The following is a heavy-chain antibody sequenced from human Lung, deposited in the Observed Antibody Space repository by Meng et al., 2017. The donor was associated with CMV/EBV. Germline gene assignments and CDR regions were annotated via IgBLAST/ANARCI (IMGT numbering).Heavy chain of an antibody. CDR2: MNPNSGNT. Sequence: ASXXVSXKASGYTFTSYDINWVRQATGQGLEWMGWMNPNSGNTGYAQKFQGRVTMTRNNSISKAYMELSSQRSEDTAVYYCARGKGSHYYYYGMEVWGQGTXVTVSS. CDR1: GYTFTSYD. J-gene: IGHJ6*02. D-gene: IGHD6-13*01. CDR3: ARGKGSHYYYYGMEV. V-gene: IGHV1-8*01.